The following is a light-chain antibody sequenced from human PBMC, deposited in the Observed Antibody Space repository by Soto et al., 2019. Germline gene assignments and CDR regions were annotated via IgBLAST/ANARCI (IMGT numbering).Light chain of an antibody. CDR2: DPS. V-gene: IGKV3-11*01. CDR3: QQRTDSIT. Sequence: EIGSTQCTYTLSQSKVERATXSSWASQSVTTPLAWFQQKPCQTPSLLLYDPSTISPGIPDRFRYRGSGADLTLTISSLEPEVFTVYYFQQRTDSITFGQGTLMEIK. CDR1: QSVTTP. J-gene: IGKJ5*01.